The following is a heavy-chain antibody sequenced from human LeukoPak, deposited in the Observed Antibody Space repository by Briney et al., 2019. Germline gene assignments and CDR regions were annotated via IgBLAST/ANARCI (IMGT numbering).Heavy chain of an antibody. CDR2: ISGFGGAT. Sequence: GGSLRLSCEASGFNFRTYGMSWVRQAPGKGLEWVSSISGFGGATDYADSVKGRFTISRDNSKNIVYLQMNSLRAEDTAVYYCAKDSISVSGNYLLGGTFDFWGQGTLVAVSS. CDR3: AKDSISVSGNYLLGGTFDF. D-gene: IGHD3-22*01. CDR1: GFNFRTYG. V-gene: IGHV3-23*01. J-gene: IGHJ4*02.